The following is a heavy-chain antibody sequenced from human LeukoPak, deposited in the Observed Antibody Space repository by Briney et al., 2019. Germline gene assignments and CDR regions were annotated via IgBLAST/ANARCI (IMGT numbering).Heavy chain of an antibody. CDR1: GFTFSSYA. D-gene: IGHD2-2*01. CDR3: AKDLCSTSCPNWFDP. Sequence: GGSLRLSCAASGFTFSSYAMSWVRQAPGKGLEWVSAISGSGGSTHYADSVKGRFTISRDNSKNTLYLQMNSLRAEDTAVYYCAKDLCSTSCPNWFDPWGQGTLVTVSS. J-gene: IGHJ5*02. CDR2: ISGSGGST. V-gene: IGHV3-23*01.